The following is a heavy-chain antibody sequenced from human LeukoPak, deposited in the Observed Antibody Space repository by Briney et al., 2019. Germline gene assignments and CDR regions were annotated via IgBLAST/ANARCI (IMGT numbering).Heavy chain of an antibody. CDR1: GGSISSYY. CDR2: IYYSGST. CDR3: ARVSERIPFFDY. D-gene: IGHD1-1*01. J-gene: IGHJ4*02. Sequence: SETLSLTCTVSGGSISSYYWSWTRQPPGKGLEWIGYIYYSGSTNYNPSLKSRVTISVDTSKNQFSLKLSSVTAADTAVYYCARVSERIPFFDYWGQGTLVTVSS. V-gene: IGHV4-59*01.